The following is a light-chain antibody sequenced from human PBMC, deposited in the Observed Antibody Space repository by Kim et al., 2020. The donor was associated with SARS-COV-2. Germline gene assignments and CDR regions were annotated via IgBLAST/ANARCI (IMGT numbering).Light chain of an antibody. V-gene: IGLV2-14*04. CDR2: DVS. J-gene: IGLJ3*02. CDR3: SSYTSSSTWV. Sequence: GQSIPISCTGTSSDVGGYNYVSWYQQLPGKAPNLMIYDVSKRPSGVSNRFSGSKSGNTASLTISGLQAEDEADYYCSSYTSSSTWVFGGGTKLTVL. CDR1: SSDVGGYNY.